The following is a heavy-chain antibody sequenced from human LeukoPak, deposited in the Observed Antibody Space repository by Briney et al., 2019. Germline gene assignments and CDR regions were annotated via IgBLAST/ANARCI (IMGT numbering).Heavy chain of an antibody. CDR2: LYTSGST. CDR1: GDSISSYY. CDR3: ARVLDY. V-gene: IGHV4-4*07. J-gene: IGHJ4*02. Sequence: SETLSLTCTASGDSISSYYWSWIRQPAGKGLEWIGRLYTSGSTNYNPSLKSRVTISVDTSKNQFSLKLSSVTAADTAVYYCARVLDYWSQGTLVTVSS. D-gene: IGHD3-3*01.